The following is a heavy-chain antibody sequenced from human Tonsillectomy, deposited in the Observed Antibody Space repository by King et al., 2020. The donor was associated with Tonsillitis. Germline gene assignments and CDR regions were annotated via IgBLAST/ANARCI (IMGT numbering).Heavy chain of an antibody. CDR1: GFTFSSYA. D-gene: IGHD3-10*01. CDR2: ISYDGSNK. J-gene: IGHJ4*02. V-gene: IGHV3-30-3*01. Sequence: QVQLVESGGGVVQPGRSLRLSCAASGFTFSSYAMHWVRQAPGKGLEWVAVISYDGSNKYYADSVKGRFTISRDNSKNTLYLQMNSLRAEDTAVYYCARDLAGGFDYWGQGTLVTVSS. CDR3: ARDLAGGFDY.